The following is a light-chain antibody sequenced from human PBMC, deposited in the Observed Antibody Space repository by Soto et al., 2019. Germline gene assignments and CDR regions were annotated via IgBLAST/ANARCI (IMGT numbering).Light chain of an antibody. V-gene: IGKV1-6*01. J-gene: IGKJ3*01. CDR2: NAS. Sequence: AIQMTQSPSSLSSSVGDRVTITCRASQDIRNDLGWYQHKPGKAPNLLIYNASSLQSGVPSRFNGSGSGTDFTLTISSLQPEDSATYYCLQDDSYPGTFGPGTKVDVK. CDR3: LQDDSYPGT. CDR1: QDIRND.